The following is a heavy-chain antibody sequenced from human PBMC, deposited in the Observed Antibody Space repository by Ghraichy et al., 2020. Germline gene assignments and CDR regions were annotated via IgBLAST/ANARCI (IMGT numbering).Heavy chain of an antibody. CDR2: ISYDGTKK. CDR1: GLTFSSYG. J-gene: IGHJ6*02. D-gene: IGHD1-7*01. V-gene: IGHV3-30*18. CDR3: AKELSTGTRDYYYYGMDV. Sequence: LSLTCAASGLTFSSYGMHWVRQAPGKGLQWVAVISYDGTKKNYADSVKGRFTISRDNSKTTLYLQMNSLRSEDTAVYYCAKELSTGTRDYYYYGMDVWGQGTTVTVSS.